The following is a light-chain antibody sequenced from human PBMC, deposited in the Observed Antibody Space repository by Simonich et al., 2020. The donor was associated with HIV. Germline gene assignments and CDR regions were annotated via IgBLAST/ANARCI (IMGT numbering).Light chain of an antibody. CDR3: QQYYSTPGT. J-gene: IGKJ2*01. Sequence: DIVMTQSPNSLAVSLGERATINCKSSPSVLYSSNNKNYLAWYQQKPGQPPKLLIYWASTRESGVPDRFSGSGSGTELSLTISSLQAEDVAVYYCQQYYSTPGTFGQGTKLEIK. V-gene: IGKV4-1*01. CDR2: WAS. CDR1: PSVLYSSNNKNY.